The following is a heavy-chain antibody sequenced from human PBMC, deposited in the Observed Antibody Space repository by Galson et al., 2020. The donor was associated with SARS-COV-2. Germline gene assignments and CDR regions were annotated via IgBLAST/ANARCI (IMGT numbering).Heavy chain of an antibody. CDR1: GFTFSSYS. V-gene: IGHV3-48*02. CDR3: ARDSYYGSGSYYI. J-gene: IGHJ4*02. CDR2: ISSSSSTI. Sequence: GESLKISCAASGFTFSSYSMNWVRQAPGKGLEWVSYISSSSSTIYYADSVKGRFTISRDNAKNSLYLQMNSLRDEDTAVYYCARDSYYGSGSYYIWGQGTLVTVSS. D-gene: IGHD3-10*01.